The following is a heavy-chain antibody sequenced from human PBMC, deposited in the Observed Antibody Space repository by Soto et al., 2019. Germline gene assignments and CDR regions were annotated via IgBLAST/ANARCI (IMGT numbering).Heavy chain of an antibody. D-gene: IGHD3-22*01. CDR2: INHSGRV. CDR1: GGSFSGHS. J-gene: IGHJ5*01. Sequence: SETLSLTCAVYGGSFSGHSWTWIRQSPGKGLECIGDINHSGRVKYSPSLKSRFTISLDTSNNQFSLTLRAVTAADTAMYYCSTRAYDTNGYYRFDPWGQGTMVTVSS. V-gene: IGHV4-34*01. CDR3: STRAYDTNGYYRFDP.